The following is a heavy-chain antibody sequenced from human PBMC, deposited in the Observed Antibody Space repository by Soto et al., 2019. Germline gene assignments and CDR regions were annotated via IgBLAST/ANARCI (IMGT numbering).Heavy chain of an antibody. D-gene: IGHD2-2*01. V-gene: IGHV3-48*01. Sequence: EVQLVASGGGLVQPGGSLRLSCAASGFTFSTHSMNWVRQAPGKGLEWISYITSSSGTMYADSVKGRFTISRDNAKNSLYLQMNSLRAEDTAVYFCVGEVGFQLIYWGQGTLVTVSS. CDR1: GFTFSTHS. CDR2: ITSSSGTM. J-gene: IGHJ4*02. CDR3: VGEVGFQLIY.